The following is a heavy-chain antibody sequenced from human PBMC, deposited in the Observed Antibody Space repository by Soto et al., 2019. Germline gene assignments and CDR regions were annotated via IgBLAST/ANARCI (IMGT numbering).Heavy chain of an antibody. CDR2: IYWDDDK. CDR1: GFSLSTSGVG. D-gene: IGHD6-6*01. CDR3: AHSRPPRLLDY. V-gene: IGHV2-5*02. Sequence: QITLKESGPTLVKPTQTLTLTCTFSGFSLSTSGVGVGWIRQPPGKALEWLALIYWDDDKRYSSSLNSRLTITNDTSKNPVVLTLTNMDPVDTATYYCAHSRPPRLLDYWGQGTLVTVSS. J-gene: IGHJ4*02.